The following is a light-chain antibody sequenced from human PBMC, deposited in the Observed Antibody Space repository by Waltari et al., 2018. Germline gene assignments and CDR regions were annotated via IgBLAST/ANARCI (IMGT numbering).Light chain of an antibody. CDR1: QSVSSNY. J-gene: IGKJ1*01. CDR2: DAS. Sequence: FVLTQSPVTLSLSPGERVTLYCRASQSVSSNYLAWYQQKPGQAPRLLIYDASNRATGIADRFSGSGSGTDFTLTISRLEPEDVAVYYCQQYGRSPWTFGQGTKVEIK. CDR3: QQYGRSPWT. V-gene: IGKV3-20*01.